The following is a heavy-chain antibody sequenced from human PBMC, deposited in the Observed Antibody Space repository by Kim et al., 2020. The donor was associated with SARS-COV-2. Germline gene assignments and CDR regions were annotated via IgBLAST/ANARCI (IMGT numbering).Heavy chain of an antibody. Sequence: ASVKVSCKASVYTFTGYYMHWVRQAPGQGLEWMGWINPNSGGTNYAQKFQGWVTMTRDTSISTAYMELSRLRSDDTAVYYCARGGMFTKTGDLRFDPWGQGALVTVSS. CDR1: VYTFTGYY. D-gene: IGHD7-27*01. CDR2: INPNSGGT. V-gene: IGHV1-2*04. J-gene: IGHJ5*02. CDR3: ARGGMFTKTGDLRFDP.